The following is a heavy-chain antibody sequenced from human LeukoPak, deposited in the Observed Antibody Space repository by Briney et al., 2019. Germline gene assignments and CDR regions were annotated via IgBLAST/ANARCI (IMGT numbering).Heavy chain of an antibody. Sequence: SQTLSLTCAISGDSVSRKSAGWNWIRQSPSRGLEWLGRIYYRSTWYSDFLTSRITISPDTYKNQFSLHLDSVTPEDTAVYYCARGGLVRGSIDSLVAFDFWGQGTVVTVSS. CDR3: ARGGLVRGSIDSLVAFDF. V-gene: IGHV6-1*01. CDR2: IYYRSTWYS. CDR1: GDSVSRKSAG. J-gene: IGHJ3*01. D-gene: IGHD3-10*01.